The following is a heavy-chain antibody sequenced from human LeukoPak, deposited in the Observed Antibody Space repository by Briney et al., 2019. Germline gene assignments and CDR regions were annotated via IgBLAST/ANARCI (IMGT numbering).Heavy chain of an antibody. CDR2: IYYSANT. J-gene: IGHJ3*02. D-gene: IGHD3-3*01. CDR1: GGSIITYY. V-gene: IGHV4-59*01. CDR3: ARGLRAYYTPDAFDI. Sequence: SETLSLTCTVSGGSIITYYWSWIRQPPGKGLEDIVYIYYSANTNYNHSLKRPVSISIATSTNQFSLNLSSVTAADTAVYYCARGLRAYYTPDAFDIWGQGTMVTASS.